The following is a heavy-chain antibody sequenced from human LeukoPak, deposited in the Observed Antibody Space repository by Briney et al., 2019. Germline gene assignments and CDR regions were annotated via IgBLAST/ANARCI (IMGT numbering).Heavy chain of an antibody. D-gene: IGHD2/OR15-2a*01. J-gene: IGHJ4*02. V-gene: IGHV3-7*01. CDR1: GFTFSYYW. Sequence: GGSLRLSYVASGFTFSYYWMTWVRQAPGKGLVWVANIKQDGSETHYVDSVKGRFTISRDNAKNVLYLQMSSLRVDDTAVYYCVRDRYSNSEGYFGQMAMSYWGQGALVTVSS. CDR3: VRDRYSNSEGYFGQMAMSY. CDR2: IKQDGSET.